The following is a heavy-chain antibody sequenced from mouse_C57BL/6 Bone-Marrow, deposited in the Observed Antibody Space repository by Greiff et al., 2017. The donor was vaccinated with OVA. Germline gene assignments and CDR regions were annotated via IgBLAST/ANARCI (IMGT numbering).Heavy chain of an antibody. D-gene: IGHD4-1*01. CDR2: IYPGDGGT. CDR1: GYAFSSYW. J-gene: IGHJ3*01. V-gene: IGHV1-80*01. Sequence: VQLQQSGAELVKPGASVKISCKASGYAFSSYWMTWVKQRPGQGLEWIGQIYPGDGGTNYNGKFKGKAPLTADKSSSTAYMQLSSLTSEDSAVYFGAREAERAGSSGFAYWGQGTLVTVSS. CDR3: AREAERAGSSGFAY.